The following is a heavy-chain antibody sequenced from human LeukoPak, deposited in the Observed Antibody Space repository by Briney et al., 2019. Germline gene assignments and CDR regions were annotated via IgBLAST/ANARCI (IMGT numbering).Heavy chain of an antibody. J-gene: IGHJ3*02. V-gene: IGHV1-2*02. CDR2: VNPNTGGT. CDR1: GYTFNDYA. Sequence: ASVKVSCKASGYTFNDYAIHWVRQAPGQGLEWMGWVNPNTGGTSYAQKFQGRVTMTRDTSISTAYMQLNRLTSDDTAVYYCAGAEEYEGDAFDIWGQGTMVTVSS. CDR3: AGAEEYEGDAFDI. D-gene: IGHD2/OR15-2a*01.